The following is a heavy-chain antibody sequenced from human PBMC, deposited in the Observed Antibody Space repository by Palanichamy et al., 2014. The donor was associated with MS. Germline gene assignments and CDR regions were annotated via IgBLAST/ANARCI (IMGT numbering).Heavy chain of an antibody. D-gene: IGHD3-10*01. J-gene: IGHJ6*02. CDR1: GFTFSTYA. V-gene: IGHV3-23*01. CDR2: ISGSGGST. CDR3: ATGGSGHDYGMDV. Sequence: EVQLLESGGGSVQPGGSLRLSCAASGFTFSTYAMNWVRQAPGKGLEWVSAISGSGGSTYYADSVKGRFTISRDNSKNTLHLQMNSLRGEDTAVYYCATGGSGHDYGMDVWGQGTTVTVSS.